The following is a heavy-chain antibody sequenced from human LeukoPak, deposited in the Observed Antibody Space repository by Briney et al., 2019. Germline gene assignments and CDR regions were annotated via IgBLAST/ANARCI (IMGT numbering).Heavy chain of an antibody. CDR1: GYTFTSYG. CDR2: ISAYNGNT. D-gene: IGHD5-18*01. CDR3: ARENSNGPITPENWFDP. J-gene: IGHJ5*02. Sequence: ASVKVSCKASGYTFTSYGISWVRQAPGQGLEWMGWISAYNGNTNYAQKLQGRVTMTTDTSTSTAYMELRSLRSDDTAVYYCARENSNGPITPENWFDPWGQGTLVTVSS. V-gene: IGHV1-18*01.